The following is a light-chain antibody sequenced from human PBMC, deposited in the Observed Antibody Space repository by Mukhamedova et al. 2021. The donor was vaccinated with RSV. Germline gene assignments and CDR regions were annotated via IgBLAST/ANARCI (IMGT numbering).Light chain of an antibody. CDR3: QAWDSHAVL. V-gene: IGLV3-1*01. J-gene: IGLJ3*02. CDR2: QDN. Sequence: GQTVSISCSGDNLGDKYVCWYQQKPGESPTLVIYQDNRWASGIPGRFSASNSGDTATLTISVTQALDEADYYCQAWDSHAVLFGG. CDR1: NLGDKY.